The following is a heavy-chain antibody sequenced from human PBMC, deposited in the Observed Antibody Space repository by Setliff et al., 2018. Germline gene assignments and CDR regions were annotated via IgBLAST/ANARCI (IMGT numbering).Heavy chain of an antibody. J-gene: IGHJ5*02. D-gene: IGHD4-4*01. CDR2: ISGNSGST. Sequence: TGGSLRLSCAASGFNFSINDMTYGMRWVRQAPGKGLQWDSGISGNSGSTYYAASVKGRFTISRDNSKHTLYLHMSSLRAEDTAFYFCAKGTHFSNYARVFDPWGQGTLVTVSS. CDR3: AKGTHFSNYARVFDP. CDR1: GFNFSINDMTYG. V-gene: IGHV3-23*01.